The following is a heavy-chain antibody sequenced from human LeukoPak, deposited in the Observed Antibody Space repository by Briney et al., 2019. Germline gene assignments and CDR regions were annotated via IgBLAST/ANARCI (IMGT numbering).Heavy chain of an antibody. CDR2: IKQDGNMK. J-gene: IGHJ4*02. D-gene: IGHD2-15*01. V-gene: IGHV3-7*01. Sequence: GGSLRLSCAASGFSFSNYWVNWVRQAPGKGLEWVANIKQDGNMKNYVDSVKGRFTISRDNAKNSLYLQMNSLRAEDTAVYYCVSGATVGYYWGQGTLVTVSS. CDR3: VSGATVGYY. CDR1: GFSFSNYW.